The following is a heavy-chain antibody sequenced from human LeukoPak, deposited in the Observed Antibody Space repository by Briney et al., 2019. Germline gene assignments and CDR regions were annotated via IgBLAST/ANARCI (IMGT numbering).Heavy chain of an antibody. D-gene: IGHD4-17*01. J-gene: IGHJ3*02. CDR2: FDPEDGET. V-gene: IGHV1-24*01. CDR3: ATDLGPYGEYAWSRGAFYI. Sequence: ASVKVSCKVSGYTLTELSTHWVRQAPGKGREWMGGFDPEDGETIYAQKFQGRVTMTEDTSTDTAYMELSSLRSEDTAVYYCATDLGPYGEYAWSRGAFYIWGQRTMVTGSS. CDR1: GYTLTELS.